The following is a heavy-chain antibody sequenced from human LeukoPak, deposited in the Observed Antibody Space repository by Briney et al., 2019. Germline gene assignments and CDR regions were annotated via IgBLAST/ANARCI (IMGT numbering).Heavy chain of an antibody. J-gene: IGHJ5*01. CDR2: ISGNGTT. CDR3: SKAGAPPMIPFDF. D-gene: IGHD3-16*01. V-gene: IGHV3-23*01. Sequence: GGSLRLSCTASGFPFRRYAMTWVRQPPGKWLQWVSAISGNGTTFYADFVKGRFIVSRDKSKNTLYLQIDRLTTEDTATYFCSKAGAPPMIPFDFWGQGSLVVVS. CDR1: GFPFRRYA.